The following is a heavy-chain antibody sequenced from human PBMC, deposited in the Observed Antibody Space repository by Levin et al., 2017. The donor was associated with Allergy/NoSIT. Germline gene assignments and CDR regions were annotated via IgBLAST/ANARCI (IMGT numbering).Heavy chain of an antibody. CDR3: AVAYLLPNGVYDT. CDR2: INSDGSNT. J-gene: IGHJ3*02. CDR1: GFTFSRYW. V-gene: IGHV3-74*01. D-gene: IGHD2-2*01. Sequence: GGSLRLSCVASGFTFSRYWMHWVRQAPGKGLVWVSRINSDGSNTNYADSVKGRFTVSRDNAKNTVYLQMNSLRVEDTAVYYCAVAYLLPNGVYDTWGQGTMVTVSS.